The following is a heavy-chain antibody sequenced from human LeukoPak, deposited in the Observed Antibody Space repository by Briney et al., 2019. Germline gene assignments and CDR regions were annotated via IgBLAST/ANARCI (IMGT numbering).Heavy chain of an antibody. CDR2: ISSSSSYI. CDR3: ARYSDTGYSSSWYSTPFDY. D-gene: IGHD6-13*01. CDR1: GFTFRSYS. Sequence: GGSLRLSCAASGFTFRSYSMKWVRQAPGKGLEWVSSISSSSSYIYYADSVKGRFTISRDNDKNLLYLQMNSLRAEDTAVYYCARYSDTGYSSSWYSTPFDYRGQGTLVTVSS. V-gene: IGHV3-21*06. J-gene: IGHJ4*02.